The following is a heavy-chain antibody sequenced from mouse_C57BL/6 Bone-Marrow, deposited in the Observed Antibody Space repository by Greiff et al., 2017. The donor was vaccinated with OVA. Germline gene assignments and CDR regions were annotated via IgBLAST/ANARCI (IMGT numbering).Heavy chain of an antibody. CDR3: TTRTAQATFYYAMDY. CDR1: GFNIKDDY. CDR2: IDPENGDT. D-gene: IGHD3-2*02. Sequence: VHVKQSGAELVRPGASVKLSCTASGFNIKDDYMHWVKQRPEQGLEWIGWIDPENGDTEYASKFQGKATITADTSSNTAYLQLSSLTSEDTAVYYCTTRTAQATFYYAMDYWGQGTSVTVSS. J-gene: IGHJ4*01. V-gene: IGHV14-4*01.